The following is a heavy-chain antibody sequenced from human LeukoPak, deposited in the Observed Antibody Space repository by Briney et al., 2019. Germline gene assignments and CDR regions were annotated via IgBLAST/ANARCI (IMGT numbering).Heavy chain of an antibody. V-gene: IGHV4-59*08. D-gene: IGHD2-15*01. CDR3: ARGYPGYCSGGSCPPGY. Sequence: SETLSLTCTVSGGSISSYYWSWIRQPPGKGLEWIGYIYYSGSTNYNPSLKSRVTISVDTSKNQFSLKLSSVTAADTAVYYCARGYPGYCSGGSCPPGYWGQGTLVTVSS. CDR1: GGSISSYY. CDR2: IYYSGST. J-gene: IGHJ4*02.